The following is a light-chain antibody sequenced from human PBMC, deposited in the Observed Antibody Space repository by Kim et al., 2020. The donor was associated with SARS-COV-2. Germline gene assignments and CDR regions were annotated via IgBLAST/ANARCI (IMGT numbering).Light chain of an antibody. CDR3: QQYNSWPRT. CDR1: QSVSSN. V-gene: IGKV3-15*01. Sequence: EIVMTQSPATLSVSPGERATLSCRASQSVSSNLAWYQQKPAQPPRLLMYGASTRATSIPARFSGSGSGTEFTFTISSLQSEDFALYYCQQYNSWPRTFGQGTKVDIK. J-gene: IGKJ1*01. CDR2: GAS.